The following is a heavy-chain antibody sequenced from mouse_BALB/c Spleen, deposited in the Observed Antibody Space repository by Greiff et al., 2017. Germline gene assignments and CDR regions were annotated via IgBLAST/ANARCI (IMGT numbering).Heavy chain of an antibody. D-gene: IGHD1-2*01. CDR1: GYSITSDYA. CDR3: TRGYYGYEGYAMDY. V-gene: IGHV3-2*02. CDR2: ISYSGIT. Sequence: ESGPGLVKPSQSLSLTCTVTGYSITSDYAWNWIRQFPGNKLEWMGYISYSGITSYNPSLKSRISITRDTSKNQFFLQLNSVTTEDTATYYCTRGYYGYEGYAMDYWGQGTSVTVSS. J-gene: IGHJ4*01.